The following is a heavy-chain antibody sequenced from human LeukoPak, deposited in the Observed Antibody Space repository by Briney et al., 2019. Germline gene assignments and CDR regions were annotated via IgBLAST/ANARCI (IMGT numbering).Heavy chain of an antibody. J-gene: IGHJ4*02. V-gene: IGHV3-30*02. CDR3: AKPMTTVTPFDY. D-gene: IGHD4-17*01. CDR1: GFTFNNYG. Sequence: GGSLRLSRAASGFTFNNYGMHWVRQAPGKGLEWVAFIRYDGSNKYYAESVKGRFAISRDDSKNTLYLQMKSLRAEDTAVYYCAKPMTTVTPFDYWGQGTLVTVSS. CDR2: IRYDGSNK.